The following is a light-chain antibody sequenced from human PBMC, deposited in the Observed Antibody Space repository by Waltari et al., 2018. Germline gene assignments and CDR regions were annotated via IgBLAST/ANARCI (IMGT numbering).Light chain of an antibody. CDR1: QRIGTT. CDR2: AAS. V-gene: IGKV1-39*01. J-gene: IGKJ3*01. Sequence: DIQMTQSPSSLSASVGDRVTISCRASQRIGTTLNWYQQKPGKAPNLLLYAASRLQSGVPERFSGSGSGTDFTLTISSLQPEDVATYYCQQSYNTPRTFGPGTKVDIK. CDR3: QQSYNTPRT.